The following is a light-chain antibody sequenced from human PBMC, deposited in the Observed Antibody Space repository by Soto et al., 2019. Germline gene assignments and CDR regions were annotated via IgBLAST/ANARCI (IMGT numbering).Light chain of an antibody. V-gene: IGKV3-20*01. J-gene: IGKJ1*01. CDR2: GAS. CDR3: QQYGSSPPRT. CDR1: QSVSRSY. Sequence: EIVLTQSPGTLSLSPGERATLSCRASQSVSRSYLAWYQQKPGQAPRLLIYGASSRATGLPDRFSGSGSGTDFTLTISRLEPEDFAVYYCQQYGSSPPRTFGQGTKVEIK.